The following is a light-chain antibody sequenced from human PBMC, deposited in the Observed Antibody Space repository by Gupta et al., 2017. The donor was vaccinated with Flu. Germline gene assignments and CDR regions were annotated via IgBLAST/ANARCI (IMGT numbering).Light chain of an antibody. V-gene: IGLV6-57*01. Sequence: GNITSNNMQWCQQRPRSSPTTLIDEDNRRPSGVPDRFSASIDSASNAAFLTISGQKTEDEADYYRQSYDSSDYRVFGGGTKLTVL. CDR3: QSYDSSDYRV. J-gene: IGLJ3*02. CDR1: GNITSNN. CDR2: EDN.